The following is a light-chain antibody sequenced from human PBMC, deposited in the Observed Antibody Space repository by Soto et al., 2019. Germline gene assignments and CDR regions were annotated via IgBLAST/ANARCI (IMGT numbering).Light chain of an antibody. CDR2: GAF. Sequence: EIVMTQSPVTLSVSPGESATLSCRASQSVSSSLAWYQQKPGQAPRVLIYGAFTRATGIPARFSGSGSGTEFTLTIGSLLSEDFAVYYCQQYNSWPPAFGQGTKVDFK. CDR3: QQYNSWPPA. J-gene: IGKJ1*01. V-gene: IGKV3-15*01. CDR1: QSVSSS.